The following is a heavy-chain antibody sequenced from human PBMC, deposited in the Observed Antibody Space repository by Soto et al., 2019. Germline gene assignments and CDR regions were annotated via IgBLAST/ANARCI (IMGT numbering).Heavy chain of an antibody. Sequence: SETLSLTCGVSGGTVASSHWWSWVRQSPGRGLEWIGNVYHTGDTNFNPSLQSRVTFSVDKSNNQFSLRLTSVTAADTAVYFCAREIVTAGGNNYFDYWGQGTLVTVSS. CDR3: AREIVTAGGNNYFDY. CDR1: GGTVASSHW. V-gene: IGHV4-4*02. CDR2: VYHTGDT. J-gene: IGHJ4*02. D-gene: IGHD2-21*02.